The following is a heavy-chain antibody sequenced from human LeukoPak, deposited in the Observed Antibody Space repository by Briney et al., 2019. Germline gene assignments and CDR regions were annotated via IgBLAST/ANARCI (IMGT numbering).Heavy chain of an antibody. CDR3: AKVMGSGWYGGAFDI. CDR1: GFTFSSYS. D-gene: IGHD6-19*01. J-gene: IGHJ3*02. V-gene: IGHV3-48*04. Sequence: PGGSLRLSCAASGFTFSSYSMNWVRQAPGKGLEWVSYISSSSSTIYYADSVKGRFTISRDNAKNTLCLQMNSLRAEDTAVYYCAKVMGSGWYGGAFDIWGQGTMVTVSS. CDR2: ISSSSSTI.